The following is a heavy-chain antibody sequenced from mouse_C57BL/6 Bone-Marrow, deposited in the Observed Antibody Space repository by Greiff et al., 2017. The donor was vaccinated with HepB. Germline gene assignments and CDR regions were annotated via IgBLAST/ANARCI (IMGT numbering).Heavy chain of an antibody. CDR2: ISYSGST. Sequence: EVQLQQSGPGMVKPSQSLSLTCTVTGYSITSGYDWHWIRHFPGNKLEWMGYISYSGSTNYNPSLKSRISITHDTSKNHFFLKLNSVTTEDTATYYCARDTTASYWYFDVWGTGTTVTVSS. J-gene: IGHJ1*03. V-gene: IGHV3-1*01. D-gene: IGHD1-2*01. CDR1: GYSITSGYD. CDR3: ARDTTASYWYFDV.